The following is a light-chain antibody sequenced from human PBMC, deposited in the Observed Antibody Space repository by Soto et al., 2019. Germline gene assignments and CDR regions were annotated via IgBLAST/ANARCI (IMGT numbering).Light chain of an antibody. V-gene: IGKV3-20*01. CDR3: QQYGSSIMYT. Sequence: DIVLTQSPGTLSLSPGERATLSCRASQSLTRNYLAWYQQKPGQAPRLLFFGASTRATGIPDRFSGSGSRTDLVLSISRLEPEDFAVDYCQQYGSSIMYTFGRRTKLEIK. J-gene: IGKJ2*01. CDR1: QSLTRNY. CDR2: GAS.